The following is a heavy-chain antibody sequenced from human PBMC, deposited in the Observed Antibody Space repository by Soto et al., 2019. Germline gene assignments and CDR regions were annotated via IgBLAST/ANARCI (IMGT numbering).Heavy chain of an antibody. Sequence: QVQLVQSGAEVKKPGASVKVSCKASGYTFTSYGISWVRQAPGQGREWMGWISAYNGNTKYAQKLQGRVTMTTDTSAGTAYMELRRLRSEDTSVCYCARDLAVALIDYGGQGTLVTVSS. J-gene: IGHJ4*02. CDR3: ARDLAVALIDY. D-gene: IGHD6-19*01. CDR2: ISAYNGNT. V-gene: IGHV1-18*01. CDR1: GYTFTSYG.